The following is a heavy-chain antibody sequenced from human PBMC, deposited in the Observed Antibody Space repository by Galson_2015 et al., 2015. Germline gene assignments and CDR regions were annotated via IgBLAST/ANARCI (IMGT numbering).Heavy chain of an antibody. J-gene: IGHJ4*02. CDR3: ARRDYGDYVPFDY. Sequence: QCGAEVKKPGESLKISCTGSGSSFPRYWIGWVRQMPGKGLEWMGIIYPGDSDTRYSPSFQGQVTISADKSISTAYLQWSSLKASDTAMYYCARRDYGDYVPFDYWGQGTLVTVSS. D-gene: IGHD4-17*01. CDR2: IYPGDSDT. V-gene: IGHV5-51*03. CDR1: GSSFPRYW.